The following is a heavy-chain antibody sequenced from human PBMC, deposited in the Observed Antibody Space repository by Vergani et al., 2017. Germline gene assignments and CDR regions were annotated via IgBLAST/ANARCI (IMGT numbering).Heavy chain of an antibody. V-gene: IGHV3-9*01. CDR1: GFTFDDYA. Sequence: VQLVESGGGVVQPGRSLRLSCAASGFTFDDYAMHWVRQAPGKGLEWVSGISWNSGSIGYADSVKGRFTISRDSAKNSLYLQMNSLRAEDTAVYYCARHRNWSDLEAFDIWGQGTMVTVSS. CDR3: ARHRNWSDLEAFDI. J-gene: IGHJ3*02. D-gene: IGHD1-1*01. CDR2: ISWNSGSI.